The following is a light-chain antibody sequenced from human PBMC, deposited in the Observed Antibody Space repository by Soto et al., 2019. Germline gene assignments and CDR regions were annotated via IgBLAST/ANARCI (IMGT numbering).Light chain of an antibody. CDR3: HSYDSSLSVVV. J-gene: IGLJ2*01. CDR1: SSNIGAGYD. CDR2: DNS. V-gene: IGLV1-40*01. Sequence: QTVVTQPPSVSGAPGQRVTISCSGSSSNIGAGYDVHWYQQLPGTAPKLLIYDNSNRPSGVPDRFSGSKSGTSASLAITGLQAEDEADYYCHSYDSSLSVVVFGGGTKLTVL.